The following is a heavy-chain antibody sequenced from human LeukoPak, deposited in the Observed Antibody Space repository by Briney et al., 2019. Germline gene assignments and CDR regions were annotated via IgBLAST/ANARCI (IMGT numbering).Heavy chain of an antibody. J-gene: IGHJ4*02. V-gene: IGHV3-7*01. D-gene: IGHD1-26*01. CDR1: GFTFSDYW. Sequence: GGSLRLSCAVSGFTFSDYWMTWVRQAPGKGLEWVANINQDGSEKYYVDSVKGRFTISRDNAKNSLYLQMNSLRAEDTAVYYCASGTYTNDFWGQGTLVTVSS. CDR3: ASGTYTNDF. CDR2: INQDGSEK.